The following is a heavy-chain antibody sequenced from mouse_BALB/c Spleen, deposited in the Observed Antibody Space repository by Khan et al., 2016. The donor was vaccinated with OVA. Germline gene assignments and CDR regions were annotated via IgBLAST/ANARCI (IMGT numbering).Heavy chain of an antibody. D-gene: IGHD1-2*01. V-gene: IGHV3-2*02. J-gene: IGHJ2*01. CDR2: ISYSGST. CDR3: ARTARIKY. CDR1: GYSITSGYG. Sequence: VQLQQSGPGLVKPSQSLSLTCTVTGYSITSGYGWNWIRQFPGNKLEWMGYISYSGSTNYNPSLKSRISITRDTSKNQFFLQLNSVTTEDTATYYCARTARIKYWGKGTTLTVSS.